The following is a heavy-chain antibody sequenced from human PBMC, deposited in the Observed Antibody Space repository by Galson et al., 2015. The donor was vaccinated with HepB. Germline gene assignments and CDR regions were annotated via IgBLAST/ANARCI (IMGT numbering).Heavy chain of an antibody. J-gene: IGHJ3*02. Sequence: SLRLSCAASGFTFSSYAMHWVRQAPGKGLEWVAVISYDGSNKYYADSVKGRFTISRDNSKNTLYLQMNSLRAEDTAVYYCARPQPGMYYYDSSGYWPAFDIWGQGTMVTVSS. V-gene: IGHV3-30-3*01. CDR1: GFTFSSYA. D-gene: IGHD3-22*01. CDR2: ISYDGSNK. CDR3: ARPQPGMYYYDSSGYWPAFDI.